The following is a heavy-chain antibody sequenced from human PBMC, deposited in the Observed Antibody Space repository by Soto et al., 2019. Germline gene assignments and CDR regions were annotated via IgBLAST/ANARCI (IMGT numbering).Heavy chain of an antibody. CDR1: GYTFTSYD. V-gene: IGHV1-8*01. CDR3: ARGVAGQGYYYYMGV. CDR2: MNPNSGNT. Sequence: ASVKVSCKASGYTFTSYDINWVRQATGQGLEWMGWMNPNSGNTGYAQKFQGRVTMTRNTSISAAYMELSSLRSEDTAVYYCARGVAGQGYYYYMGVWGKGTTVTVSS. J-gene: IGHJ6*03. D-gene: IGHD6-19*01.